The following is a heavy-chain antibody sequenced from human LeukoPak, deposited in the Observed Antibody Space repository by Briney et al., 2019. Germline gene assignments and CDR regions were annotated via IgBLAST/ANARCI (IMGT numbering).Heavy chain of an antibody. CDR2: IKSKVDGETT. Sequence: PGGSLRLSCAASGFTFSNAWMNWVRQARGKGLEWVGRIKSKVDGETTDCAAPMKGRFTISRDDSKNTLYLQMDSLQTEDTDVYYCATRVVTTNDYSGQGTLVTVTS. V-gene: IGHV3-15*01. CDR1: GFTFSNAW. D-gene: IGHD2-21*02. CDR3: ATRVVTTNDY. J-gene: IGHJ4*02.